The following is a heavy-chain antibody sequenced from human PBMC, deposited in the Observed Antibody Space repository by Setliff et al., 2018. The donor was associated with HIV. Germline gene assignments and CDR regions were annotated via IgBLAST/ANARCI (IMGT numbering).Heavy chain of an antibody. CDR2: IIPIFGTA. Sequence: SVKVSCKASGGTLSSQAISWVRQAPGQGLEWMGGIIPIFGTANYAQKFQGRVTITADESTNTAYMELSSLRSEDTAVYYCASPQPQGANQLLWSFDSWGQGALVTVS. D-gene: IGHD2-2*01. V-gene: IGHV1-69*13. J-gene: IGHJ4*02. CDR3: ASPQPQGANQLLWSFDS. CDR1: GGTLSSQA.